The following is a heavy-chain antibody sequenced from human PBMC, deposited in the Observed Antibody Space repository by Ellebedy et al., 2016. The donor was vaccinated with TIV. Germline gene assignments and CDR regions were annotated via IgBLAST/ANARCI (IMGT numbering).Heavy chain of an antibody. V-gene: IGHV1-46*01. CDR2: INPSGGSR. D-gene: IGHD2-21*02. Sequence: AASVKVSCKASGYTFTSYYMHWVRQAPGEGLEWVGLINPSGGSRSYAQKFQGRVTMTRDTSTSTVYMELSSLRSEDTAVYYCAREEVTALGGMDVWGQGTTVTVSS. J-gene: IGHJ6*02. CDR1: GYTFTSYY. CDR3: AREEVTALGGMDV.